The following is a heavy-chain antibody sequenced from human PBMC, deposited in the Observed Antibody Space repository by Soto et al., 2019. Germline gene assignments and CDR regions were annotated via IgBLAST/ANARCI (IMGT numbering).Heavy chain of an antibody. Sequence: GASVKVSCKASGYTFTSYGISWVRPAPGQRLEWMGWISAYNGNTNYAQKLQGRVTMTTDTSTSTAYMELRSLRSDDTAVYYCARRPYSSSWYEPLYYYYGMDVWGQGTTVTVSS. CDR1: GYTFTSYG. CDR2: ISAYNGNT. D-gene: IGHD6-13*01. CDR3: ARRPYSSSWYEPLYYYYGMDV. V-gene: IGHV1-18*01. J-gene: IGHJ6*02.